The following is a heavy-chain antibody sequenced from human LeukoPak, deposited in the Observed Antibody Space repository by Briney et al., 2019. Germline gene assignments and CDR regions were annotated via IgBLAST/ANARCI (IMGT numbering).Heavy chain of an antibody. J-gene: IGHJ4*02. CDR2: IRSKANSYAT. D-gene: IGHD2-15*01. CDR1: GFTFSGSA. Sequence: PGGSLRLSCAASGFTFSGSAMHWVRQASGKGLEWVGRIRSKANSYATAYAASVKGRFTISRDDSKNTAYLQMNSLKTEDTAVYYCTRSSLLNCSGGSCCSLGHSSGWAHFDYWGQGTLVTVSS. V-gene: IGHV3-73*01. CDR3: TRSSLLNCSGGSCCSLGHSSGWAHFDY.